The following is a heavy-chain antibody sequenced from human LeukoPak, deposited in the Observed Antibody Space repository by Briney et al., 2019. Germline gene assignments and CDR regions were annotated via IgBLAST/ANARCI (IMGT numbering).Heavy chain of an antibody. D-gene: IGHD2-15*01. CDR3: ARDFCSAGSCYPDN. V-gene: IGHV3-33*01. Sequence: GGSLRLSCAASGFTFSSYGMHWVRQAPGKGLEWVAVIWYDGTNTYYADSVKGRFTISRDNSKNTLYLQMNSLRAEDTAVYYCARDFCSAGSCYPDNWGQGTLVTVSS. CDR2: IWYDGTNT. J-gene: IGHJ4*02. CDR1: GFTFSSYG.